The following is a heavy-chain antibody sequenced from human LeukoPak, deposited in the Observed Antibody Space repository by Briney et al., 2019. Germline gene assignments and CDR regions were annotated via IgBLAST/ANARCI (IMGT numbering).Heavy chain of an antibody. D-gene: IGHD5-18*01. V-gene: IGHV4-59*12. CDR3: ARRRYSYGYGFDY. J-gene: IGHJ4*02. Sequence: SETLSLTCTVSGGSISSYYWSWIRQPPGKGLEWIGYIYYSGSTYYNPSLKSRVTISVDTSKNQFSLKLSSVTAADTAVYYCARRRYSYGYGFDYWGQGTLVTVSS. CDR1: GGSISSYY. CDR2: IYYSGST.